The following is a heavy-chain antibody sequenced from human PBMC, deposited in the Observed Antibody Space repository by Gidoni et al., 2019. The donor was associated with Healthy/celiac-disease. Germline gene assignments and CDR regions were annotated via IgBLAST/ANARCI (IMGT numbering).Heavy chain of an antibody. CDR3: AKDRWFGESVKNGMDV. CDR2: ISYDGSNK. CDR1: GFTFSSYG. V-gene: IGHV3-30*18. D-gene: IGHD3-10*01. Sequence: QVQLVESGGGVVQPGRSLRLSCAASGFTFSSYGMHWVRQAPGKGLEWVAVISYDGSNKYYADSVKGRFTISRDNSKNTLYLQMNSLRAEDTAVYYCAKDRWFGESVKNGMDVWGQGTTVTVSS. J-gene: IGHJ6*02.